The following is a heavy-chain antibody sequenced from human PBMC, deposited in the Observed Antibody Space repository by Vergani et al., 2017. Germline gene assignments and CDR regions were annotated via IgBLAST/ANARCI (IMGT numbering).Heavy chain of an antibody. D-gene: IGHD4-23*01. J-gene: IGHJ5*02. CDR3: AKDLPSGTYGGDWLAR. V-gene: IGHV3-30*18. CDR1: GFSFSSYG. Sequence: QVQLVESGGGVVQPGKSLRLSCAASGFSFSSYGMHWVRQAPGKGLEWVAVISYDGSNKYYADSVKGRFTISRDTSKNTLYLQMNSLRAEDTAVYYCAKDLPSGTYGGDWLARWVQGTLVTVSS. CDR2: ISYDGSNK.